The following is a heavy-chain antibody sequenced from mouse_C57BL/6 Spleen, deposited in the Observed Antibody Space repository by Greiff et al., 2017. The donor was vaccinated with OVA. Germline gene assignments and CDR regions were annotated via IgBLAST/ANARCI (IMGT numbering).Heavy chain of an antibody. V-gene: IGHV1-64*01. CDR2: IHPNSGST. CDR1: GYTFTSYW. D-gene: IGHD1-1*01. J-gene: IGHJ4*01. CDR3: ARGYYGSMDAMDY. Sequence: QVQLQQPGAELVKPGASVKLSCKASGYTFTSYWMHWVKQRPGQGLEWIGMIHPNSGSTNYNEKFKSKATLTVDKSSSTAYMQLSSLTSEDSAVYYCARGYYGSMDAMDYWGQGTSVTVSS.